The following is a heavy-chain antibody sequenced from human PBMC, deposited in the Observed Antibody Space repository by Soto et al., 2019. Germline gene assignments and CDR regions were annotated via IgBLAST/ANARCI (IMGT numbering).Heavy chain of an antibody. Sequence: SETLSLTCTVSGGSISSSSYYWGWIRQPPGKGLEWIGSIYYSGSTYYNPSLKSRVTISVDTSKNQFSLKLSSVTAADTAVYYCARRQQYYYGMDVWGQGTTVTVSS. J-gene: IGHJ6*02. CDR2: IYYSGST. CDR3: ARRQQYYYGMDV. CDR1: GGSISSSSYY. V-gene: IGHV4-39*01. D-gene: IGHD6-13*01.